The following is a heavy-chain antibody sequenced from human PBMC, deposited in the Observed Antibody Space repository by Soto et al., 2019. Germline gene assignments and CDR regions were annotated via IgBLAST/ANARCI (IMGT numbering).Heavy chain of an antibody. V-gene: IGHV3-21*01. CDR1: GFIFSDYS. D-gene: IGHD3-10*01. CDR3: ASLVGRSNFDS. J-gene: IGHJ4*02. Sequence: GGSLRLSCVGSGFIFSDYSMNWVRQAPGKGLEWVAAISSSGGHTFYAGSVKGRFTISRDNPKNSLFLQMSSLGAEDTAVYWCASLVGRSNFDSWGQGTLVTVSS. CDR2: ISSSGGHT.